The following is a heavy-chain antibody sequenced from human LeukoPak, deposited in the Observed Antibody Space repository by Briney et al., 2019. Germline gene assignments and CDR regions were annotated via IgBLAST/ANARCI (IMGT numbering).Heavy chain of an antibody. V-gene: IGHV3-7*01. CDR3: ARDRAPTHYSHGYNYYYGMDV. J-gene: IGHJ6*02. D-gene: IGHD5-18*01. CDR1: GFTFSSYW. Sequence: GGSLRLSCAASGFTFSSYWMSWVRQAPGKGLEWVANIKQDGSEKYYVDSVKGRFTISRDNAKNSLYLQMNSLRAEDTAVYYCARDRAPTHYSHGYNYYYGMDVWGQGTTVTVSS. CDR2: IKQDGSEK.